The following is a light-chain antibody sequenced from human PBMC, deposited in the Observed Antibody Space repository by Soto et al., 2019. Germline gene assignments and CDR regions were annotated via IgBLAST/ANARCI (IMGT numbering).Light chain of an antibody. J-gene: IGLJ1*01. CDR1: SSDVGGYNY. Sequence: QSALTQPASVSGSPGQSITISCTGTSSDVGGYNYVSWYQQHPGKAPKLMIYEVSNRPSGVSNRFSGSKSGNTASLTISGPQAEDEADYYCSSYTSGSNLVFGTGTKVTVL. CDR3: SSYTSGSNLV. V-gene: IGLV2-14*01. CDR2: EVS.